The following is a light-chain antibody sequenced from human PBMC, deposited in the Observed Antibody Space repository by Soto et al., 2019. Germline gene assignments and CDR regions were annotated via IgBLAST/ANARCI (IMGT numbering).Light chain of an antibody. Sequence: EMLLTQSPGTLSLSPGDRATLSCRASQIVRSNSLAWYQQKPGQPPRLLIYDTSTRATGVPARFSGSRSGTEFTLTINSLQSEDFAVYYCQRYNNWPLTFGGGTKVESK. CDR1: QIVRSN. J-gene: IGKJ4*01. CDR3: QRYNNWPLT. CDR2: DTS. V-gene: IGKV3-15*01.